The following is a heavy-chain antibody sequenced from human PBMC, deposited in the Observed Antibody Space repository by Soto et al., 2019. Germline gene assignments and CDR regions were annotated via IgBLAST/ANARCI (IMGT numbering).Heavy chain of an antibody. D-gene: IGHD3-22*01. Sequence: PGGSLRLSCAASGFTFSGSAMHCVRQASGKGLEWVGRIRSKANSYATAYAASVKGRFTISRDDSKNTLYLQMNSLKTEDTAVYYCTTDDPQKNYYDSSGYYYWGQGTLVT. CDR1: GFTFSGSA. CDR3: TTDDPQKNYYDSSGYYY. J-gene: IGHJ4*02. CDR2: IRSKANSYAT. V-gene: IGHV3-73*01.